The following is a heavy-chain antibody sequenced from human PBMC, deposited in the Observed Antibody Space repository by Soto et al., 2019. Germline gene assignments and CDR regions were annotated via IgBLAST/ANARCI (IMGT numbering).Heavy chain of an antibody. CDR1: GGSFSSSIYY. V-gene: IGHV4-39*07. CDR2: VYHSGST. CDR3: ASGQYSSPIDY. D-gene: IGHD6-13*01. J-gene: IGHJ4*02. Sequence: SETLSLTCTVSGGSFSSSIYYWGWIRQPPGKGLEWIGSVYHSGSTNYNPSLKSRVTISVDTSKNQFSLKLSSVAAADTAVYYCASGQYSSPIDYWGQGTLVTVSS.